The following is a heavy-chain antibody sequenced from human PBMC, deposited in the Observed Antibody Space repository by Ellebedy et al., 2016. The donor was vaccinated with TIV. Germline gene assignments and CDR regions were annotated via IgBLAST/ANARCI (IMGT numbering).Heavy chain of an antibody. CDR3: TREGYYDIGPGDYYYYGMDV. V-gene: IGHV3-72*01. D-gene: IGHD3-9*01. Sequence: GESLKISCAASGFIFSDHYMDWVRQAPGKGLEWVGRIRNKANSYTTEYAASVKGRFTISRDDSKSIAYLQMNSLKTEDTAVYYCTREGYYDIGPGDYYYYGMDVWGQGTTVTVSS. J-gene: IGHJ6*02. CDR1: GFIFSDHY. CDR2: IRNKANSYTT.